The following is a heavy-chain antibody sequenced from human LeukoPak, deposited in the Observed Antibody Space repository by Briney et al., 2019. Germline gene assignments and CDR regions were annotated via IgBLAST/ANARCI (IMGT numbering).Heavy chain of an antibody. Sequence: KPSETLSLTCTVSGGSISSSSYYWGWNRQPPGKGLEWIGIIYYSGSTYYNPSLKSRLTISVDTSKNQFSLKLSSVTATDTAVYYCARRGYCSSTSCYEYWFDPWGQGTLVTVSS. CDR3: ARRGYCSSTSCYEYWFDP. D-gene: IGHD2-2*01. CDR1: GGSISSSSYY. V-gene: IGHV4-39*01. J-gene: IGHJ5*02. CDR2: IYYSGST.